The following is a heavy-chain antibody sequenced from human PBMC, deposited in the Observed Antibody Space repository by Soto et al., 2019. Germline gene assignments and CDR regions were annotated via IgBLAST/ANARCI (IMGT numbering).Heavy chain of an antibody. D-gene: IGHD6-13*01. J-gene: IGHJ4*02. Sequence: QITLKESGPPLVKPTQTLTLTCTFSGFSLSTSGVGVGWIRQPPGKALEWLALIYWDDDKRYSPSLKSRLTIXXDXSXXPVVLTMTNMDPVDTATYYCAHRRGSSWSEGYFDYWGQGTLVTVSS. CDR1: GFSLSTSGVG. CDR3: AHRRGSSWSEGYFDY. V-gene: IGHV2-5*02. CDR2: IYWDDDK.